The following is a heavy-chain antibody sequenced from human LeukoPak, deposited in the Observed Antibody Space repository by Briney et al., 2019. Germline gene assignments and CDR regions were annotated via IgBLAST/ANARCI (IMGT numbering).Heavy chain of an antibody. CDR2: ISGSGGST. V-gene: IGHV3-23*01. J-gene: IGHJ4*02. CDR1: GFTFSSYA. CDR3: AKWSGIAAAGTEFFDY. Sequence: GGSLRLSCAASGFTFSSYAMSWVRQAPGKGLEWVSAISGSGGSTYYADSVKGRFTLSRDNSKNTLYLQMNSLRAEDTAVDYCAKWSGIAAAGTEFFDYWGQGTLVTVSS. D-gene: IGHD6-13*01.